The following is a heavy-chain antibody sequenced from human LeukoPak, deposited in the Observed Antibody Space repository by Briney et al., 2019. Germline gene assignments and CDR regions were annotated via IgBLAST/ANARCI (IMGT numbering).Heavy chain of an antibody. CDR3: ARSLFDFWSGYPLDY. Sequence: SETLSLTCAVYGGSFSGYYWSWIRQPPGKGLEWIGEINHSGSTNYNPSLKSRVTISVDTSKNQFSLKLSSVTAADTAVYYCARSLFDFWSGYPLDYWGQGTLVTVSS. D-gene: IGHD3-3*01. V-gene: IGHV4-34*01. CDR2: INHSGST. J-gene: IGHJ4*02. CDR1: GGSFSGYY.